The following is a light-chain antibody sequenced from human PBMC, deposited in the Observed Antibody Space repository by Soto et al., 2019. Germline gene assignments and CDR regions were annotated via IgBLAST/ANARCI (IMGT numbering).Light chain of an antibody. CDR2: KAS. J-gene: IGKJ1*01. Sequence: DIKMTQSPSTLSASVGDRVTITCRASQSITIWLAWYQQKPGKAPNLLIYKASILESGVPSRFSGSGSGTEFTLTINSLQPDDFATYYCQQYSSYSWTFGQWTKVEIK. CDR1: QSITIW. V-gene: IGKV1-5*03. CDR3: QQYSSYSWT.